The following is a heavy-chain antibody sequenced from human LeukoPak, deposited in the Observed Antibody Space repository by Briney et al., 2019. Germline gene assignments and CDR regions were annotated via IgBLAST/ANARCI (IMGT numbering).Heavy chain of an antibody. J-gene: IGHJ5*02. CDR1: GYTFTSYG. Sequence: GASVKVSCKASGYTFTSYGISWGRQAPGQGLEWLGWISAYNGNTNYEQKLQVRVTMTTDTYTSTAYMQLRSLRSDDTAVYYCARVYSSGSGSLNWFDPWGQGSLVTVSS. D-gene: IGHD3-10*01. CDR2: ISAYNGNT. V-gene: IGHV1-18*01. CDR3: ARVYSSGSGSLNWFDP.